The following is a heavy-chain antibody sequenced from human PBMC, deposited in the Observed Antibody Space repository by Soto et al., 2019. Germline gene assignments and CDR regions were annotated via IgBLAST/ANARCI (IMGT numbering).Heavy chain of an antibody. V-gene: IGHV3-74*01. CDR3: ARAGSYRFVY. CDR2: IDTDGSRT. Sequence: EVQLVESGGGLVQPGGSLRLSCATSGFTFSSYWVHWVRQAPGKGLVWVSRIDTDGSRTSYADSVKGRFTISRDNAENTLYLQMNSLRAEDTAVYYCARAGSYRFVYWGQGTLVTVSS. D-gene: IGHD3-10*01. CDR1: GFTFSSYW. J-gene: IGHJ4*02.